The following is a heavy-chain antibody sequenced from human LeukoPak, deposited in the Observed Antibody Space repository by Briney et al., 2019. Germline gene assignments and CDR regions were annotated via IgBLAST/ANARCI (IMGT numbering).Heavy chain of an antibody. CDR3: ARDRKRVVPAANDFDY. D-gene: IGHD2-2*01. CDR2: IIPIFGTA. V-gene: IGHV1-69*05. CDR1: GGTFSSYA. J-gene: IGHJ4*02. Sequence: SVKVSCKASGGTFSSYAISWVRQAPGQGLEWMGGIIPIFGTANYAQKFQGRVTMTTDTSTSTAYMELRSLRSDDTAVYYCARDRKRVVPAANDFDYWGQGTLVTVSS.